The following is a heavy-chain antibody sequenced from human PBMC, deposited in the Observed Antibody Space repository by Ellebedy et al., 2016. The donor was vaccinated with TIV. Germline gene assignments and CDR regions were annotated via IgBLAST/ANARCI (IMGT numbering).Heavy chain of an antibody. CDR3: VRDSRSPDY. Sequence: GESLKISXAASGFAFSSYAMSWVRQAPGKGLEWLSYISSNSDTMYYADSVKGRFTISRDNAKNSLYLRMNSLRDEDTAIYYCVRDSRSPDYWGQGTLVTVSS. J-gene: IGHJ4*02. CDR1: GFAFSSYA. V-gene: IGHV3-48*02. CDR2: ISSNSDTM.